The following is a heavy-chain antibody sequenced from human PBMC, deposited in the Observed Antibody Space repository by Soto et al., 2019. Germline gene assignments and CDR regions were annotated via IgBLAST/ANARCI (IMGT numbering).Heavy chain of an antibody. Sequence: QVQLQESGPGLVKPSGTLSLTCTVSGGSISSYYWSWIRQPPGKGLEWIGYIYYSGSTNYNPSLKSRVTISVDTSKNQFSLKLSSVTAADTAVYYCARRGPGYSSGWYVDYWGQGTLVTVSS. CDR1: GGSISSYY. D-gene: IGHD6-19*01. CDR3: ARRGPGYSSGWYVDY. V-gene: IGHV4-59*08. J-gene: IGHJ4*02. CDR2: IYYSGST.